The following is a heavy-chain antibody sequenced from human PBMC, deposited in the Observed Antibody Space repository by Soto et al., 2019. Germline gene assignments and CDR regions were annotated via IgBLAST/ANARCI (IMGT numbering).Heavy chain of an antibody. CDR2: ISSDGTIM. J-gene: IGHJ4*02. D-gene: IGHD3-22*01. Sequence: QVQLAESGGGLVKPGESLRLSCAASGFTFSDYSMSWIRQAPGKGLEWVSYISSDGTIMYYADSVKGRFTISRDNAKNSLYLQMNSLRAADTAVYYCARDLGYYDSDGYLDYWGQGTLVTVSS. CDR3: ARDLGYYDSDGYLDY. V-gene: IGHV3-11*01. CDR1: GFTFSDYS.